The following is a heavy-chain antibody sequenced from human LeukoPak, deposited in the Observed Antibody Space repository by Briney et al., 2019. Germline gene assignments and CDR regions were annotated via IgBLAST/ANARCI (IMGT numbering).Heavy chain of an antibody. CDR2: IRSKANTYAT. Sequence: PGGSLRLSCAASGFTFSGSAMHWVRQASGKGLELVGRIRSKANTYATAYAASVRGRFTISRDDSNNTAYLQMNSLKTEDTAVYYCTRQRLVAAALEDFDYWGQGTLVTVSS. CDR3: TRQRLVAAALEDFDY. V-gene: IGHV3-73*01. CDR1: GFTFSGSA. J-gene: IGHJ4*02. D-gene: IGHD2-2*01.